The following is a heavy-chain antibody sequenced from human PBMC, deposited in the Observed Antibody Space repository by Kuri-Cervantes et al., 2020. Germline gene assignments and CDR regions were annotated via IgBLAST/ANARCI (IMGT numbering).Heavy chain of an antibody. D-gene: IGHD5-24*01. CDR2: IYYSGST. V-gene: IGHV4-59*12. J-gene: IGHJ6*03. CDR3: ARGVDGYYMDV. Sequence: GSLRLSCTVSGGSISSYYWSWIRQPPGKGLEWIGYIYYSGSTNYNPSLKSRVTISVDTSKNQFSLKLSSVTAADTAVYYCARGVDGYYMDVWGKGTTVAVSS. CDR1: GGSISSYY.